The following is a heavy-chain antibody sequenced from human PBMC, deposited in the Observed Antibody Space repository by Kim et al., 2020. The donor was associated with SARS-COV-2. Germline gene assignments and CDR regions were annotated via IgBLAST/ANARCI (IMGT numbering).Heavy chain of an antibody. J-gene: IGHJ4*02. CDR3: ARKGNFYYLSTAFFDY. D-gene: IGHD3-22*01. CDR1: GGSMSSGDYY. Sequence: SETLSLTCTVSGGSMSSGDYYWTWIRQRPGKGLEWIGYIHHSGSTYYNPSLRSRLAISRDTSKNQFSLNLNFVTAADTAIYYCARKGNFYYLSTAFFDYWGQDTLVAVSS. CDR2: IHHSGST. V-gene: IGHV4-31*03.